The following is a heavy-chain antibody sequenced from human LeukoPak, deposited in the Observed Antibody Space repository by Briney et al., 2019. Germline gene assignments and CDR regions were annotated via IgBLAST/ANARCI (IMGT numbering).Heavy chain of an antibody. V-gene: IGHV4-30-2*01. D-gene: IGHD3-10*01. Sequence: TSETLSLTCAVSGGSISSGGYSWSWIRQPPGKGLEWIGYIYHSGSTYYNLSLKSRDTISVDRSKNQFSLKLSSVTAADTAVYYCARARIRNRSITMVRGVIPLYFDYWGQGTLVTVSS. CDR1: GGSISSGGYS. J-gene: IGHJ4*02. CDR3: ARARIRNRSITMVRGVIPLYFDY. CDR2: IYHSGST.